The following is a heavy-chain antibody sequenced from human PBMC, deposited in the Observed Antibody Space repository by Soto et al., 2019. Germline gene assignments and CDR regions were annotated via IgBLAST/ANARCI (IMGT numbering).Heavy chain of an antibody. CDR1: GFTFSSYA. CDR3: VKVPTPGPLFVLDY. Sequence: GGSLRLSCAASGFTFSSYAMSWVLQAPGKELEWVAVISYDGSNKYYADFVKGRFTISRDYSKNSLYLQMNSLRAEDTAVYYCVKVPTPGPLFVLDYWGQGTLVTVSS. V-gene: IGHV3-30*18. D-gene: IGHD3-10*01. J-gene: IGHJ4*02. CDR2: ISYDGSNK.